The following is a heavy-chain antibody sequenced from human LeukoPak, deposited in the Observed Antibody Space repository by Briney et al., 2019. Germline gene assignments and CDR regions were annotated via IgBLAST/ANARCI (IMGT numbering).Heavy chain of an antibody. Sequence: GGSLRLSCAASGFTFSSYAMHWVRQAPGKGLEWVAVISYDGSNKYYADSVKGRFTISRDNSKNTLYLQMNSLRAEDTAVYYCAGEYLRYFDWFPSHFDYWGQGTLVTVSS. CDR2: ISYDGSNK. V-gene: IGHV3-30-3*01. CDR3: AGEYLRYFDWFPSHFDY. CDR1: GFTFSSYA. J-gene: IGHJ4*02. D-gene: IGHD3-9*01.